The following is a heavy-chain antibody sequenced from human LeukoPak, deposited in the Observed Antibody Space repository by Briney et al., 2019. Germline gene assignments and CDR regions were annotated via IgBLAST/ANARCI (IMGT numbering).Heavy chain of an antibody. J-gene: IGHJ6*02. D-gene: IGHD1-14*01. CDR3: ARDAGYYYYGMDV. Sequence: PGGSLRLSCAASGFTFSSYGMHWVRHAPGKGLEWVAVVWYDGSNEYYADCAKGRFTISRDNSKNSLYLQMNSLRPEDTVVYYCARDAGYYYYGMDVWGQGTRVSVSS. CDR2: VWYDGSNE. CDR1: GFTFSSYG. V-gene: IGHV3-33*01.